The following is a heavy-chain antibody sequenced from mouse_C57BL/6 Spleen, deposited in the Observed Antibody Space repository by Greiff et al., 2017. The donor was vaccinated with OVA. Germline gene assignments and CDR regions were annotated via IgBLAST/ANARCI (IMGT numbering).Heavy chain of an antibody. V-gene: IGHV1-50*01. CDR2: IDPSDSYT. D-gene: IGHD2-5*01. J-gene: IGHJ1*03. CDR3: ARGNSNPYWYFDV. CDR1: GYTFTSYW. Sequence: QVQLQQPGAELVKPGASVKLSCKASGYTFTSYWMQWVKQRPGQGLEWIGEIDPSDSYTNYNQKFKGKATLTVDTSSSTAYMQLSSLTSEDSAVYYCARGNSNPYWYFDVWGTGTTVTVSS.